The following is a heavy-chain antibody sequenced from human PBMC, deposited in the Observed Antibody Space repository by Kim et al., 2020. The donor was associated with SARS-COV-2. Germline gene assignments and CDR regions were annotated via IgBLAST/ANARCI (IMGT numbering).Heavy chain of an antibody. D-gene: IGHD3-10*01. CDR1: GFTFDDYA. J-gene: IGHJ4*01. CDR2: ISWNSGSI. Sequence: GGSLRLSCAASGFTFDDYAMHWVRQAPGKGLEWVSGISWNSGSIDYADSVKGRFTISRDNAKNSLYLQMNSLRAEDTALYYCAKGSMVRGVLGWSDCWGHGTLVSVSS. CDR3: AKGSMVRGVLGWSDC. V-gene: IGHV3-9*01.